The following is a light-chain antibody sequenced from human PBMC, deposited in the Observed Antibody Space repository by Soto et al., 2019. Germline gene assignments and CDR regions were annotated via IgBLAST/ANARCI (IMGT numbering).Light chain of an antibody. CDR1: SSNIGSNT. Sequence: QSVLTQPPSASGTPGQRVTISCSGSSSNIGSNTVNWYQQLPGTAPKLLIYSNNQRPSGVPDRFSGSKSGTSASLAISGLQSEDKADYYCAAWDDSLIYVFGTGTKLTVL. CDR3: AAWDDSLIYV. V-gene: IGLV1-44*01. CDR2: SNN. J-gene: IGLJ1*01.